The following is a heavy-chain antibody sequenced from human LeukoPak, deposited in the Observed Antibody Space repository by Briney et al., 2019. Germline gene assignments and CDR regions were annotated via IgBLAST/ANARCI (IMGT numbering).Heavy chain of an antibody. D-gene: IGHD3-22*01. CDR2: IRGSGLST. CDR3: ARDKNYYDSSGSIFDI. V-gene: IGHV3-23*01. CDR1: GFTFSSYA. J-gene: IGHJ3*02. Sequence: GGSLRPSCAASGFTFSSYAMSWVRQAPGKGLEWVSTIRGSGLSTYYADSVKGRFTMSRDNSRNTLYLQMSSLRAEDTAVYYCARDKNYYDSSGSIFDIWGQGTMVTVSS.